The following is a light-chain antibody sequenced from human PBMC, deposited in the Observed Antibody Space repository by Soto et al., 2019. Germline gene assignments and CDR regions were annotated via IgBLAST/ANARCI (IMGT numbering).Light chain of an antibody. CDR2: EAS. Sequence: DIQMTQSPSTLSASVGDRVTITFRASQSIINWLAWYQQKPGRAPKLLIYEASTLKNGVPSRFSGSGSGTEFTLTISSLQPDDFATYYCQQYNTYLTFGQGTKVDIK. J-gene: IGKJ1*01. CDR1: QSIINW. CDR3: QQYNTYLT. V-gene: IGKV1-5*03.